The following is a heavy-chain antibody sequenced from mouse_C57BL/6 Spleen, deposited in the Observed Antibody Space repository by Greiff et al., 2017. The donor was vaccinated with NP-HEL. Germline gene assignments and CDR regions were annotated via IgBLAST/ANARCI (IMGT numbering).Heavy chain of an antibody. CDR1: GYTFTSYW. V-gene: IGHV1-50*01. CDR2: IDPSDSYT. J-gene: IGHJ4*01. Sequence: QVQLQQPGAELVKPGASVKLSCKASGYTFTSYWMQWVKQRPGQGLEWIGEIDPSDSYTNYNQKFKGKATLTVDTSSSTAYMQLSSLTSEDAAVYYCARGRGPMDYWGQGTSVTVSS. CDR3: ARGRGPMDY.